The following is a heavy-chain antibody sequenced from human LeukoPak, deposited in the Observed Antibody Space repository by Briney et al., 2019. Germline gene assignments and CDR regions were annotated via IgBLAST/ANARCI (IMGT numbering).Heavy chain of an antibody. CDR1: GGSISSYY. J-gene: IGHJ6*02. CDR2: IYYSGST. V-gene: IGHV4-39*07. Sequence: SETLSLTCTVSGGSISSYYWGWIRQPPGKGLEWIGSIYYSGSTYCNPSLKSRVTISVDTSKNQFSLKLSSVTAADTAVYYCASLLLYGMDVWGQGTTVTVSS. D-gene: IGHD1-26*01. CDR3: ASLLLYGMDV.